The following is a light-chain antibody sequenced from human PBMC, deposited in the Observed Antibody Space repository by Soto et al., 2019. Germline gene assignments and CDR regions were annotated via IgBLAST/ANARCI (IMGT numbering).Light chain of an antibody. CDR1: QSISSW. V-gene: IGKV1-5*03. Sequence: DIQMTQSPSTLSASVGDRVTITCRASQSISSWLAWYQQKPGKTPKVLIYKASSLESGVPSTFRGRGSGTEFTLTISSLQPDDFATYYCQQYNSYPWTFGQGTKVEIK. CDR2: KAS. CDR3: QQYNSYPWT. J-gene: IGKJ1*01.